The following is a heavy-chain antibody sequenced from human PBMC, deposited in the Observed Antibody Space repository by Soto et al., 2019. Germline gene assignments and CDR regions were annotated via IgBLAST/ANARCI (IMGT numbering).Heavy chain of an antibody. J-gene: IGHJ6*02. CDR3: ARGEGSGWLSYYYFYGMDD. V-gene: IGHV3-7*01. D-gene: IGHD6-19*01. CDR1: GFTFSSYW. CDR2: IKEDGSEK. Sequence: AGGSLRLSCAASGFTFSSYWMSWVRQAPGKGLEWVANIKEDGSEKYYVDPVKGRFTISRDNAKKSLYLQMNSLRAEDTAAYYCARGEGSGWLSYYYFYGMDDWGQETTVTVSS.